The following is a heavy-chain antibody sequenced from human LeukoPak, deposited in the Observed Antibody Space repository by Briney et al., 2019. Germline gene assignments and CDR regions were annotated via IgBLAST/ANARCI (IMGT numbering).Heavy chain of an antibody. CDR1: GYTFTSYG. V-gene: IGHV1-18*04. CDR3: ARYVYCSGGSCYINYYGMDV. J-gene: IGHJ6*04. Sequence: ASVKVSCKASGYTFTSYGISWVRQAPGQGLEWMGWISAYNGNTSYAQKLQGRVTMTTDTSTSTAYMELRSLRSDDTAVYYCARYVYCSGGSCYINYYGMDVWGKGTTVTVSS. D-gene: IGHD2-15*01. CDR2: ISAYNGNT.